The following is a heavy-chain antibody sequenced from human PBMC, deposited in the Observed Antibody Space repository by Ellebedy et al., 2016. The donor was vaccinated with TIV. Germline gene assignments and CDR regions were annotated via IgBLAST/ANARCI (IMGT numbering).Heavy chain of an antibody. V-gene: IGHV1-18*04. CDR3: ARGWVDY. D-gene: IGHD1-26*01. CDR1: GYTFTSHG. CDR2: ISVHNGNT. J-gene: IGHJ4*02. Sequence: ASVKVSCKTSGYTFTSHGISWVRQAPGQGLEWMGWISVHNGNTNYAQKFQGRVTMTTDTSTNTAFMELRSLTSDDTAVYFCARGWVDYWGQGTLVTVSS.